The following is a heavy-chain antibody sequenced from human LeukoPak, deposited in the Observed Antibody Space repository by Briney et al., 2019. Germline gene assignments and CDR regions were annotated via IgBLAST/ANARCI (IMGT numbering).Heavy chain of an antibody. CDR2: INNSGGST. D-gene: IGHD1-26*01. CDR3: ARDGIVGAN. V-gene: IGHV3-23*01. J-gene: IGHJ4*02. CDR1: GFTFSDYE. Sequence: GGSLRLSCVASGFTFSDYEMNWVRQAPGKRLEWVSSINNSGGSTYYADSVRGRFTISRDNSKNTLYLQMNSLRAEDTAVYYCARDGIVGANWGQGTLVTVSS.